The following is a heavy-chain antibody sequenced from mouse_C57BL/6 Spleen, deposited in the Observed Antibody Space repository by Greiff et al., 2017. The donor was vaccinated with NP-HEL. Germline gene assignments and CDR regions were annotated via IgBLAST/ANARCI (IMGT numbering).Heavy chain of an antibody. V-gene: IGHV5-15*01. CDR1: GFTFSDYG. Sequence: EVQRVESGGGLVQPGGSLKLSCAASGFTFSDYGMAWVRQAPRKGPEWVAFISNLAYSIYYADTVTGRFTISRENAKNTLYLEMSSLRSEDTAMYYCARQRLQGAMDDWGQGTSVTVSS. J-gene: IGHJ4*01. CDR3: ARQRLQGAMDD. CDR2: ISNLAYSI.